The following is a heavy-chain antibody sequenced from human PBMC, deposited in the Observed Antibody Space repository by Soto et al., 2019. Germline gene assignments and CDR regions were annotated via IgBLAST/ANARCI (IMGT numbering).Heavy chain of an antibody. CDR1: GYTFTSYG. J-gene: IGHJ3*02. CDR2: FDPSGVAT. V-gene: IGHV1-46*01. Sequence: ASVTVSCKASGYTFTSYGISWVRQAPGQGLEWMGVFDPSGVATNSAQKFQGRLTMTRDTSTSTVYMDLTSLGSDDTALYYCARVSRGAFDIWGQGTLVTVSS. CDR3: ARVSRGAFDI.